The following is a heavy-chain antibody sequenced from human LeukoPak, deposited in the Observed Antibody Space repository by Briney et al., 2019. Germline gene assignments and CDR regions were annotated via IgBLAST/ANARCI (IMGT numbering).Heavy chain of an antibody. CDR1: GFTFDDYA. CDR2: ISWNSGST. CDR3: ARDGERLKGYYYDSSGYPPRYYGMDV. D-gene: IGHD3-22*01. Sequence: PGRSLRLSCAASGFTFDDYAMHWVRQAPGKGLEWVSGISWNSGSTGYAHSVKGRFTISRDNAKNSLYLQMNSLRAEDTAVYYCARDGERLKGYYYDSSGYPPRYYGMDVWGQGTTVTVSS. J-gene: IGHJ6*02. V-gene: IGHV3-9*01.